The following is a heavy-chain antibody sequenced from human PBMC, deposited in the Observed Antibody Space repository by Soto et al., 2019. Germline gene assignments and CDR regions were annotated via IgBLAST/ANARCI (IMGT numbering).Heavy chain of an antibody. V-gene: IGHV1-18*01. CDR1: GYTFSSYG. Sequence: QVQLVQSGAEVKKPGASVKVSCKASGYTFSSYGISWVRQAPGQGLEWVGWMSPYNANRNYGQKVQGRLTMTADIATRTAYMELGSLTSDDTAVYYCASRNSYGSGETIYFFDFWGQGNLVTVSS. D-gene: IGHD3-10*01. J-gene: IGHJ4*02. CDR3: ASRNSYGSGETIYFFDF. CDR2: MSPYNANR.